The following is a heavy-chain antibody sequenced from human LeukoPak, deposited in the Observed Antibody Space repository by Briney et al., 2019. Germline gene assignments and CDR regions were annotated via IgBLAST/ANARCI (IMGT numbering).Heavy chain of an antibody. J-gene: IGHJ4*02. D-gene: IGHD4-23*01. CDR2: INHSGST. Sequence: SETLSLTCTVSGGSISSYYWSWIRQPPGKGLEWIGEINHSGSTNYNPSLKSRVTISVDTSKNQFSLKLSSVTAADTAVYYCARGYGGNFDYWGQGTLVTVSS. CDR1: GGSISSYY. CDR3: ARGYGGNFDY. V-gene: IGHV4-34*01.